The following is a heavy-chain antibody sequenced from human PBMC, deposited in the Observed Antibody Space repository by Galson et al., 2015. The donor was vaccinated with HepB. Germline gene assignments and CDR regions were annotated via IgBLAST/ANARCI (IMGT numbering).Heavy chain of an antibody. V-gene: IGHV3-23*01. Sequence: SLRLSCAASGFAFASNAMAWVRQVPGKGLEWVAGVSGSAYTTYYADSVKGRFTISRDNSKNILYLHMNSLRVEDTAVYYCAKGVAVKVKVLKTHGIKRHNYYMDVWGKGTT. J-gene: IGHJ6*03. CDR2: VSGSAYTT. D-gene: IGHD1-14*01. CDR3: AKGVAVKVKVLKTHGIKRHNYYMDV. CDR1: GFAFASNA.